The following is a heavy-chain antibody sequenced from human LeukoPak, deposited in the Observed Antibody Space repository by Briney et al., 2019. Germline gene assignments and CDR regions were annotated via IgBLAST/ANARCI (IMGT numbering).Heavy chain of an antibody. V-gene: IGHV1-2*02. J-gene: IGHJ5*01. Sequence: ASVKVSCKASGYTFTGYYMHWVRQTPGQGLEWMGWINPNSGATNYAQSFQGRVTMTRDTSISTAYMELSRLTSDDTAVYYCARDLTSYGGNGLGDWFDSWGRGTLVTVSS. CDR3: ARDLTSYGGNGLGDWFDS. D-gene: IGHD3-10*01. CDR2: INPNSGAT. CDR1: GYTFTGYY.